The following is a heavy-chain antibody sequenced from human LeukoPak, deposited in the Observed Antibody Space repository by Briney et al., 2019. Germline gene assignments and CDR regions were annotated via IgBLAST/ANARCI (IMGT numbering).Heavy chain of an antibody. CDR2: IYHSGST. CDR3: ARDHFSSVRGDAFDI. J-gene: IGHJ3*02. V-gene: IGHV4-30-2*01. D-gene: IGHD3-10*01. Sequence: SETLSLTCAVSGGSISSGGYSWSWIRQPPGKGLEWIGYIYHSGSTYYNPSLKSRVTISVDRSKNQFSLKLSSVTAADTAVYYCARDHFSSVRGDAFDIWGQGTMVTVSS. CDR1: GGSISSGGYS.